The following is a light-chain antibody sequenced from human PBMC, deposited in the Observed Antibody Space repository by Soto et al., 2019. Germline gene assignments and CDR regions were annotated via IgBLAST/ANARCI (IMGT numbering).Light chain of an antibody. CDR1: GSNIGSNT. V-gene: IGLV1-44*01. CDR2: SSD. J-gene: IGLJ3*02. CDR3: AAWDDSLQGWV. Sequence: QSVLTQSPSASGTPGQRVTISCSGSGSNIGSNTVNWYQQLPGTAPKLLIYSSDQRPSGVPDRFSGSKSGTSVSLAISGLRSEDEADYYCAAWDDSLQGWVFGGGTKLTVL.